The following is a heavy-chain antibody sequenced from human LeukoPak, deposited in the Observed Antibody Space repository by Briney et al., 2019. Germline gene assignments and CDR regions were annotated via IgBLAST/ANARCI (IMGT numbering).Heavy chain of an antibody. V-gene: IGHV1-69*05. Sequence: GASVKVSCKASGGTFSSYAIGWGRQAPGQGLEWMGGIIPIFGTANYAQKFQGRVTITTDESTSTAYMELSSLRSEDTAVYYCARDYYYDSSGYYYVYWGQGTLVTVSS. CDR1: GGTFSSYA. J-gene: IGHJ4*02. CDR2: IIPIFGTA. D-gene: IGHD3-22*01. CDR3: ARDYYYDSSGYYYVY.